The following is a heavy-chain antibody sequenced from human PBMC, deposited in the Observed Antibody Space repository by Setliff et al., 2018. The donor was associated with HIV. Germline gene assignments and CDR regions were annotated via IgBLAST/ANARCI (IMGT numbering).Heavy chain of an antibody. D-gene: IGHD6-19*01. CDR3: ASHIAVGPLGYFDY. CDR2: IYTSGST. J-gene: IGHJ4*02. V-gene: IGHV4-4*07. Sequence: TLSLTCTVSGGSISSYYWSWIRQPAGKGLEWIGRIYTSGSTNYNPSLKSRVTMSVDTSKNQFSLKLSSVTAADTAVYYCASHIAVGPLGYFDYWGQGTPVTVSS. CDR1: GGSISSYY.